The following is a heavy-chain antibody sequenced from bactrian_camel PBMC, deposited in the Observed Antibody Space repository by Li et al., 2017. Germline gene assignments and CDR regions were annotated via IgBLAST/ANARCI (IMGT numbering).Heavy chain of an antibody. V-gene: IGHV3-2*01. J-gene: IGHJ4*01. CDR2: ISRFNSRT. CDR3: AAGNVNLQLARHYSY. Sequence: QVQLVESGGGSVQAGGSLRLSCAASGPTYSAIYVGWFRQAPGKEREGVARISRFNSRTLYADSVKGRFTISQDNTRNTIYLQMDSLEPEDTAVYYCAAGNVNLQLARHYSYWGQGTQVTVS. D-gene: IGHD7*01. CDR1: GPTYSAIY.